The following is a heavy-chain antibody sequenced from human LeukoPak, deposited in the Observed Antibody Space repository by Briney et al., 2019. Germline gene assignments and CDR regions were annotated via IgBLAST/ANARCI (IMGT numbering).Heavy chain of an antibody. V-gene: IGHV3-48*03. D-gene: IGHD2-21*01. J-gene: IGHJ4*02. Sequence: GGSLRLSCAASGFTFSSYEMNWVRQAPGKGLEWVSYISSSGSTIYYADSVRGRFTISRDNSKNTLYLQMNSLRVEDAAVYYCARAPVTSCRGAYCYPFDYWGQGTLVTVSS. CDR1: GFTFSSYE. CDR2: ISSSGSTI. CDR3: ARAPVTSCRGAYCYPFDY.